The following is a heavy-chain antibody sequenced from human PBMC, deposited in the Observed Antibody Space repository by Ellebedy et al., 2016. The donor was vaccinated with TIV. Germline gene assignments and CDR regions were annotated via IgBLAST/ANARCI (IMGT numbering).Heavy chain of an antibody. V-gene: IGHV3-30*18. CDR2: ISYDGLNK. CDR1: GFTFSAYG. CDR3: AKGRGSSVIDYRYYGMDV. J-gene: IGHJ6*02. D-gene: IGHD2-21*01. Sequence: GESLKISXAASGFTFSAYGMHWVRQAPGKGLDWVAFISYDGLNKYYADSVKGRFTISRDNSKNMLYLQMNSLRAEDTALYYCAKGRGSSVIDYRYYGMDVWGQGTMVTVSS.